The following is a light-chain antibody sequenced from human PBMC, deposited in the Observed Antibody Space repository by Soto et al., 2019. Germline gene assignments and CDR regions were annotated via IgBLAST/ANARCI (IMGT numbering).Light chain of an antibody. CDR3: QQSNSFTIT. CDR1: QDVGKW. Sequence: DIQMTQSPPSVSASVGDRVTITCRASQDVGKWLAWYQQKPGKAPTLLIHGASSLQSGVPPRYIGSGYGTDFTLTISSLQPEDFATYYCQQSNSFTITFGQGTRLEIK. J-gene: IGKJ5*01. CDR2: GAS. V-gene: IGKV1-12*01.